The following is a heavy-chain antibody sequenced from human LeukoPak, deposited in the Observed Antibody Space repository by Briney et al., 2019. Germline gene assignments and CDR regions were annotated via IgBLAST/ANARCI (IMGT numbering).Heavy chain of an antibody. CDR1: GGSISSYY. Sequence: SETLSLTCTVSGGSISSYYWSWIRQPPGEGLEWIGYIYYSGSTNYNPSLKSRVTISVDTSKNQFSLKLSSVTAADTAVYYCARGGLSYQSNAFDIWGQGTMVTVSS. J-gene: IGHJ3*02. V-gene: IGHV4-59*01. CDR2: IYYSGST. D-gene: IGHD2-2*01. CDR3: ARGGLSYQSNAFDI.